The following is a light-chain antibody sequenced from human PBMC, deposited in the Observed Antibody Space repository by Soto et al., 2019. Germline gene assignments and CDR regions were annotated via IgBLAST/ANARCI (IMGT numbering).Light chain of an antibody. J-gene: IGKJ2*01. CDR2: AAS. V-gene: IGKV3-15*01. Sequence: EILITQSPPTLSVFPGERATLSCRASQTISTNLAWYQQKPGQAPRLLISAASSRAPGIPARFSGSGSGTDFTLTISSLQSEDSAVYYCQHYNKRPPYTFGQGTKLEIK. CDR1: QTISTN. CDR3: QHYNKRPPYT.